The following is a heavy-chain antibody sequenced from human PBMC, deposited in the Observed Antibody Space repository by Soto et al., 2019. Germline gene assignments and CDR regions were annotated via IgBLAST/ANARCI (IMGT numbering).Heavy chain of an antibody. V-gene: IGHV4-31*03. CDR3: ARDGLAAAGTSIIYYGMDV. Sequence: QVQLQESGPGLVKPSQTLSLTCTVSGGSISSGGYYWSWIRQHPGKGLEWIGYIYYSGSTYYNPSLKSRVTISVDTSKNQFSLKLSSVTAADTAVYYCARDGLAAAGTSIIYYGMDVWGQGTTVTFSS. CDR2: IYYSGST. D-gene: IGHD6-13*01. CDR1: GGSISSGGYY. J-gene: IGHJ6*02.